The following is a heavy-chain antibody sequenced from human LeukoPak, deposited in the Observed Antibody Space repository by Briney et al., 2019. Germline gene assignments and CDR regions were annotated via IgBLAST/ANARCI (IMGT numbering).Heavy chain of an antibody. V-gene: IGHV1-46*01. CDR3: ARTVGARGGFDY. J-gene: IGHJ4*02. CDR1: GYTFTSYY. D-gene: IGHD1-26*01. CDR2: INPSGGST. Sequence: ASVKVSCKASGYTFTSYYMHWVRQAPGQGLEWMGIINPSGGSTSYAQKFQGRVTMTRDMSTSTVYMELSSLRSEDTAVYYCARTVGARGGFDYWGQGTLVTVSS.